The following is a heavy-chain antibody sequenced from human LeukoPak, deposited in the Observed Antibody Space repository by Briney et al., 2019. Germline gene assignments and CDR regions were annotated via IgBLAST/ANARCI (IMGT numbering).Heavy chain of an antibody. CDR1: GDSVSSNSAA. Sequence: SQTLSLTCAISGDSVSSNSAAWNWIRQSPSRGLEWLGRTYYRSKWYNDYAVSVKSRITISPDTSKNQFSLQLNSVTPDDTAVYYCARRDGYNYVFDYWGQGTLVIVSS. V-gene: IGHV6-1*01. J-gene: IGHJ4*02. CDR2: TYYRSKWYN. CDR3: ARRDGYNYVFDY. D-gene: IGHD5-24*01.